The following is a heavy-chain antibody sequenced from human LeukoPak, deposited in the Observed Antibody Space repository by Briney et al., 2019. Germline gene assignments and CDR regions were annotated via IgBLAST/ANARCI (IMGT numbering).Heavy chain of an antibody. Sequence: GRSLRLSCAASRFTFDDYAMHWVRQAPGKGLEWVSGISWNSGSIGYADSVKGRFTISRDNAKNSLYLQMNSLRAEDTALYYCAKDRAYYYYYGMDVWGQGTTVTVSS. V-gene: IGHV3-9*01. J-gene: IGHJ6*02. CDR2: ISWNSGSI. CDR1: RFTFDDYA. CDR3: AKDRAYYYYYGMDV.